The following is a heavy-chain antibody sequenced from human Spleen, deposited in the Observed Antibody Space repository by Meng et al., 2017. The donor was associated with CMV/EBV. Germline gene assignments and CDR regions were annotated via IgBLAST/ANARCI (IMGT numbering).Heavy chain of an antibody. V-gene: IGHV1-46*01. CDR1: GYTFTNYF. CDR2: INPRDGST. Sequence: ASVKVSCKTSGYTFTNYFMHWVRQAPGQGLEWLGDINPRDGSTTYAQRFQGKVTMTRDTSTSTVWMELSSLRSEDTAVYYCSRDAHTSIRRNPSAWGQGTLVTVSS. CDR3: SRDAHTSIRRNPSA. D-gene: IGHD2/OR15-2a*01. J-gene: IGHJ5*02.